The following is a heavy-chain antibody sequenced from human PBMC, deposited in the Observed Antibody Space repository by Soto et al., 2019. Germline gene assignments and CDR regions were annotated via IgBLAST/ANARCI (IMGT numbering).Heavy chain of an antibody. Sequence: QVQLVESGGGVVQPGRSLRLSCAASGFTFSSYGMHWVRQAPGEGLEWVAVISYDGSNKYYADSVKGRFTISRDNSKNTLYLQMNSLRAEDTAVYYCAKVALELLRLDWYFDLWGRGTLVTVSS. D-gene: IGHD2-15*01. CDR1: GFTFSSYG. CDR3: AKVALELLRLDWYFDL. J-gene: IGHJ2*01. CDR2: ISYDGSNK. V-gene: IGHV3-30*18.